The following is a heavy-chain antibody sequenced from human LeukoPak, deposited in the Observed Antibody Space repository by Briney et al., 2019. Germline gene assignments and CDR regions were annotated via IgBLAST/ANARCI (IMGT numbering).Heavy chain of an antibody. D-gene: IGHD6-19*01. CDR1: GFTFSSYE. J-gene: IGHJ4*02. Sequence: GGSLRLSCAASGFTFSSYEMNWVRQAPGKGLEWVSYISSSGSTIYYADSVKGRFTISRDNAKNSLYLQMNSLRAEDTAVYYCARDVWQWLVFDYWGQGTLVTVSS. CDR2: ISSSGSTI. V-gene: IGHV3-48*03. CDR3: ARDVWQWLVFDY.